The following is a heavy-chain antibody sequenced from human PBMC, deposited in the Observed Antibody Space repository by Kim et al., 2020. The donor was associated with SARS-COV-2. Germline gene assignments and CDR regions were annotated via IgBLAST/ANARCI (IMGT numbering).Heavy chain of an antibody. CDR2: IYYSGST. Sequence: SETLSLTCTVSGGSISSYYWSWIRQPPGKGLEWIGYIYYSGSTNYNPSLKSRVTISVDTSKNQFSLKLSSVTAADTAVYYCARKVLWFGEFRYNWFDPWGQGTLVTVSS. CDR3: ARKVLWFGEFRYNWFDP. D-gene: IGHD3-10*01. J-gene: IGHJ5*02. V-gene: IGHV4-59*13. CDR1: GGSISSYY.